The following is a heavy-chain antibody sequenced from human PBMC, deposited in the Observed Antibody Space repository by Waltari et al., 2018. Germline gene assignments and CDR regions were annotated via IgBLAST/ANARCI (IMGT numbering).Heavy chain of an antibody. V-gene: IGHV4-39*07. CDR2: IYYSVAT. Sequence: QLQLQESGPGLVKPSETLSLTCTVSGGSISSSSYYWGWIRQPPGKGLEWIGSIYYSVATYDNPALKGGVTISVDTSNNQFSLNLSSVTAADTAVYYCARAFPAVAGTLDYWGQGTLVTVSS. CDR3: ARAFPAVAGTLDY. CDR1: GGSISSSSYY. D-gene: IGHD6-19*01. J-gene: IGHJ4*02.